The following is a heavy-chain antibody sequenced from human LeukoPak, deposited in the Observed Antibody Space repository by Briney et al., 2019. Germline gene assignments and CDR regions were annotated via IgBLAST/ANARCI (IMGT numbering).Heavy chain of an antibody. D-gene: IGHD2-15*01. CDR1: GGSISSYF. CDR3: VAVVAATGGNN. Sequence: SETLSLTCTVSGGSISSYFWSWIRQPPGKGLEWIGYIHYSGSTFYNSSLKSRVTISVDTSKNQFSLKLSSVTAADTAVYYCVAVVAATGGNNWGQGTLVTVSS. J-gene: IGHJ4*02. CDR2: IHYSGST. V-gene: IGHV4-59*06.